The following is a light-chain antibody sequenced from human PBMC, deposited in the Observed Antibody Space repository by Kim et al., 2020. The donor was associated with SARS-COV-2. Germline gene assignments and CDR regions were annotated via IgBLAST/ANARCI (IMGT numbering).Light chain of an antibody. Sequence: ETVMTQSPATLSVSPGDRATVSCRASQGVTRNLAWYQHKRGQTPRLLIYDASIRATGIPARFSGSGSGTEFTLTISSLQSEDFAVYYCQQYDNWPRTFGQGTKVDIK. CDR3: QQYDNWPRT. CDR1: QGVTRN. V-gene: IGKV3-15*01. CDR2: DAS. J-gene: IGKJ1*01.